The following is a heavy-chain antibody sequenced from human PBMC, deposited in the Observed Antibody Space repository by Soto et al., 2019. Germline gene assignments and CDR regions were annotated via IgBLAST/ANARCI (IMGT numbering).Heavy chain of an antibody. V-gene: IGHV4-34*01. CDR1: GGSVSSGRYY. CDR3: ARVERGTATTVVDAFDI. Sequence: QVQLQQWGAGLLKPSETLSLTCAVYGGSVSSGRYYWSWIRQPPGKGLEWIGEMSHSGGTHFNPSLTRRLTISVDTSKNQFSLKMSSVTAAATALYYCARVERGTATTVVDAFDIWGPGTMVTVSS. D-gene: IGHD1-1*01. J-gene: IGHJ3*02. CDR2: MSHSGGT.